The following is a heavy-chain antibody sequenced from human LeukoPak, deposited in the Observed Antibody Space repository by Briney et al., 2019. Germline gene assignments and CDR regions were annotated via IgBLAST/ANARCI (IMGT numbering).Heavy chain of an antibody. J-gene: IGHJ6*03. V-gene: IGHV2-26*01. CDR2: IFSNDEK. Sequence: SGPTLVNPTETLTLTCTVSGFSLSNARMGVSWIRQPPVKALEWLAHIFSNDEKSYSTSLKSRLTISKDTSKSHVVLTMTNMDPVDTATYYCARSYCSGGSCYSYYYYYMDVWGKGTTVTVSS. D-gene: IGHD2-15*01. CDR3: ARSYCSGGSCYSYYYYYMDV. CDR1: GFSLSNARMG.